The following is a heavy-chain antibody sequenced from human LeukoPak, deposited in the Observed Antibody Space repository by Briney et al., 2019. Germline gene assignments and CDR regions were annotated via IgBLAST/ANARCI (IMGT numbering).Heavy chain of an antibody. CDR3: ARKYDFWSGYYTGFDY. D-gene: IGHD3-3*01. CDR2: ISGGGSTI. V-gene: IGHV3-11*01. J-gene: IGHJ4*02. CDR1: GFTFFDNY. Sequence: GGSLRLSSAAPGFTFFDNYMSWIRHAPGEGLEWGSSISGGGSTIYYAETGKGRCTISRDNAKNQLYLQMNSLRAVDTAVYYCARKYDFWSGYYTGFDYWLQGTLVSVRS.